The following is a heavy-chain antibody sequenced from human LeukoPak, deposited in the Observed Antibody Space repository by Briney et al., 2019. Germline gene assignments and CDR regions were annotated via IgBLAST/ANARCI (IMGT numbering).Heavy chain of an antibody. CDR2: ISYDGSNK. Sequence: PGGSLRLSCAASGFTFSNYAMHWVRKPPAQGLEWVAVISYDGSNKDYADSVKGRFTISRDNFKNTLYLQMNSLRAEDTAVYYCASSIGFWGQGTLVTVSS. J-gene: IGHJ4*02. D-gene: IGHD3-10*01. CDR1: GFTFSNYA. V-gene: IGHV3-30*04. CDR3: ASSIGF.